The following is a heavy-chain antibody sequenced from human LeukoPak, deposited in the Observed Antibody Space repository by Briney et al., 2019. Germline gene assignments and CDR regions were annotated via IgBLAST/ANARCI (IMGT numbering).Heavy chain of an antibody. Sequence: SVKVSCKASGGTFSSYAISWVRQAPGQGLEWMGGIIPIFGTANYAQKFQGRVTITTDESTSTAYMELSSLRSEDTAVYYCARGPGGDCSSTSCLVFDYWGQGTLVTVSS. J-gene: IGHJ4*02. CDR2: IIPIFGTA. D-gene: IGHD2-2*01. V-gene: IGHV1-69*05. CDR3: ARGPGGDCSSTSCLVFDY. CDR1: GGTFSSYA.